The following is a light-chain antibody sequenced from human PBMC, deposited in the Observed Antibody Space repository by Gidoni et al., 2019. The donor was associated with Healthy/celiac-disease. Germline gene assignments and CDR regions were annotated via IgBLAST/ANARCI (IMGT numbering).Light chain of an antibody. CDR3: QQYYSTPSWT. CDR1: QSVLYSSNNQNY. Sequence: DIVMTQSPDSLDVSLGERATINCKSRQSVLYSSNNQNYLALYQQKPGQPPKLLIYWASTRESGVPDRFSGSWSGTDFTLTIRSLQAEDVAVYYCQQYYSTPSWTFGQGTKVEIK. V-gene: IGKV4-1*01. CDR2: WAS. J-gene: IGKJ1*01.